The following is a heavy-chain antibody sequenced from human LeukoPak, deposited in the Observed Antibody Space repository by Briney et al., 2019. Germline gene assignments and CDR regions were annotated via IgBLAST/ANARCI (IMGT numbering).Heavy chain of an antibody. V-gene: IGHV3-48*04. CDR3: ARVARDYYYGMDV. CDR1: GFTFSSYS. J-gene: IGHJ6*02. Sequence: GGSLRLSCAASGFTFSSYSMNWVRQAPGKGLEWVSYISSSGSTIYYADSVKGRFTISRDNAKNSLYLQMNSLRAEDTAVYYCARVARDYYYGMDVWGQGTTVIVSS. CDR2: ISSSGSTI.